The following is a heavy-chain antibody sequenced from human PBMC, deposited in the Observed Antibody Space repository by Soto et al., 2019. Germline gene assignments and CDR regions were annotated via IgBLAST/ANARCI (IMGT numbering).Heavy chain of an antibody. Sequence: QLQLQESGPGLVKPSETLSLTCTVSGGSISSSSYYWGWIRQPPGKGLEWIGSIYYSGSTYYNPSLKSRVTISVDTSKNQFSLKLSSVTAADTAVYYCATDPMNYGDYARYWGQGTLVTVSS. V-gene: IGHV4-39*01. CDR1: GGSISSSSYY. J-gene: IGHJ4*02. CDR3: ATDPMNYGDYARY. CDR2: IYYSGST. D-gene: IGHD4-17*01.